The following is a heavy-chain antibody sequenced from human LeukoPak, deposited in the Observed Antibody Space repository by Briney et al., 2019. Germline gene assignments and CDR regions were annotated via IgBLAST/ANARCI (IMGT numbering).Heavy chain of an antibody. Sequence: GEALKISCKGSGYSFTSYWIGWGRQMPGKGLEWMVIIYPGDSDTRYSPSFQGQVTISADQSISTAYLQSSSLKASDPAMYYCARRPDYGGFDYWGQGTLVTVSS. CDR2: IYPGDSDT. CDR3: ARRPDYGGFDY. D-gene: IGHD4/OR15-4a*01. CDR1: GYSFTSYW. J-gene: IGHJ4*02. V-gene: IGHV5-51*01.